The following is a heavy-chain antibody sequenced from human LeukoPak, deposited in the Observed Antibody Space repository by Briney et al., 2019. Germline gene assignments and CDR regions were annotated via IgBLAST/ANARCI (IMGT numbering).Heavy chain of an antibody. J-gene: IGHJ4*02. CDR3: SRGGKVSYYDNSGYPDY. D-gene: IGHD3-22*01. CDR1: GFTFGDYA. Sequence: PGGSLRLSCTASGFTFGDYAMSWVRQAPGKGLEWVGFIRSKAYGGTTEYAASVKGRFTISSDDSKSIAYLQINSLKTEDTAVFYCSRGGKVSYYDNSGYPDYWGQGTLVTVSS. CDR2: IRSKAYGGTT. V-gene: IGHV3-49*04.